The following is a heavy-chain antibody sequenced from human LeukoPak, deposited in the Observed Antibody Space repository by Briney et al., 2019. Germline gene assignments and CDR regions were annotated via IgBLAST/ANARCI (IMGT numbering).Heavy chain of an antibody. D-gene: IGHD3-9*01. V-gene: IGHV4-59*12. Sequence: PSETLSLTCSVSTDSTNTYYWSWIRQSPGKGLEWIGHIYHSGSTDYNPSFKSRVTVSIDMSKKEFSLKLTSVTAADTAVYYCARRIWYHDILTAYNIWGQGTPVTVSS. J-gene: IGHJ4*02. CDR2: IYHSGST. CDR3: ARRIWYHDILTAYNI. CDR1: TDSTNTYY.